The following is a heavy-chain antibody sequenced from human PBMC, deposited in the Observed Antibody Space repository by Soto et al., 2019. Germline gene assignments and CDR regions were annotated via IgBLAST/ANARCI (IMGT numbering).Heavy chain of an antibody. CDR3: AKDSSGYPDY. J-gene: IGHJ4*02. CDR1: GFTFSSYA. V-gene: IGHV3-23*01. Sequence: PGVSLRLSCSASGFTFSSYAMSWVRQAPGKGLEWVSAISGGGGSTYYADSVKGRFTISRDNSKNTLYLQMNSLRAEDTAVYYCAKDSSGYPDYWGQGTLVTVSS. CDR2: ISGGGGST. D-gene: IGHD6-19*01.